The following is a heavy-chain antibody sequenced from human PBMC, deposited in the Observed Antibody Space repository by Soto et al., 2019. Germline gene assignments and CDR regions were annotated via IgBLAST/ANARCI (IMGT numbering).Heavy chain of an antibody. V-gene: IGHV3-20*01. CDR3: ARIRNYDILGGQDY. CDR1: GFTFDDYG. J-gene: IGHJ4*02. CDR2: INWNGGST. Sequence: EVQLVESGGGVVRPGGSLRLSCAASGFTFDDYGMSWVRQAPGKGLEWVSGINWNGGSTGYADSVKGRFTISRDNAKNSLYMQMNSLGAEDTALYHCARIRNYDILGGQDYWGQGTLVTVSS. D-gene: IGHD3-9*01.